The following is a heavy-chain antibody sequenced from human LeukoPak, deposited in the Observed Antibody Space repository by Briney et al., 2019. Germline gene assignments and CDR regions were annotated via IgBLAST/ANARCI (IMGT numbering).Heavy chain of an antibody. J-gene: IGHJ4*02. CDR2: IIPIFGTA. D-gene: IGHD5-18*01. CDR3: AGGENRDTWIQLMDY. Sequence: SVKVSCKASGGTFSSYAISWVRRAPGQGLEWMGGIIPIFGTANYAQKFQGRVTITADESTSTAYMELSSLRSEDTAVYYCAGGENRDTWIQLMDYWGQGTLVTVSS. CDR1: GGTFSSYA. V-gene: IGHV1-69*13.